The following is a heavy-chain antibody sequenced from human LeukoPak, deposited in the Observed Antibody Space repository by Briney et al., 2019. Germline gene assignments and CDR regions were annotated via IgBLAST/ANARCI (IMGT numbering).Heavy chain of an antibody. CDR3: ARDSGDIVVVPADIWFDP. CDR2: INPNSGGT. CDR1: GYTFTGYY. J-gene: IGHJ5*02. D-gene: IGHD2-2*01. Sequence: ASVKVSCKASGYTFTGYYMRWVRQAPGQGLEWMGWINPNSGGTNYAQKFQGRVTMTRDTSISTAYMELSRLRSDDTAVYYCARDSGDIVVVPADIWFDPWGQGTLVTVSS. V-gene: IGHV1-2*02.